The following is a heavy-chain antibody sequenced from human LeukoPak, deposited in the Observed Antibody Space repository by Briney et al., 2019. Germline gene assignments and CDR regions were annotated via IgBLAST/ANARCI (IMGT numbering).Heavy chain of an antibody. Sequence: AGGSLRLSCAVSGFSVSTYAMSWVRQAPGKGLEWVSSMSGSGAKTNYADSVKGRFTISRDNSKNTLYLHMNSLRAEDTAVYYCADLRFLEWLSRGGGMDVWGQGTTVTVSS. V-gene: IGHV3-23*01. CDR1: GFSVSTYA. CDR2: MSGSGAKT. D-gene: IGHD3-3*01. CDR3: ADLRFLEWLSRGGGMDV. J-gene: IGHJ6*02.